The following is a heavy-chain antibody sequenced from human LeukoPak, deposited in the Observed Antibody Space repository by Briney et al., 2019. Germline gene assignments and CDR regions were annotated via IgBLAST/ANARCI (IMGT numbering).Heavy chain of an antibody. CDR3: ARERVEDYDFWSGYSAFDY. CDR2: IWYVGSNK. CDR1: GFTFSSYG. V-gene: IGHV3-33*01. J-gene: IGHJ4*02. Sequence: HPGRSLRLSCAASGFTFSSYGMHWVRQAPGKGLEWVAVIWYVGSNKYYADSVKGRFTISRDNSKNTLYLQMNSLRAEDTAVYYCARERVEDYDFWSGYSAFDYWGQGTLVTVSS. D-gene: IGHD3-3*01.